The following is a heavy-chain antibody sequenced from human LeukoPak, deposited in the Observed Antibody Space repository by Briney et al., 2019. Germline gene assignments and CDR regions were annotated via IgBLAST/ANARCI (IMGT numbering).Heavy chain of an antibody. D-gene: IGHD3-9*01. J-gene: IGHJ3*02. CDR2: ISYDGSNK. CDR1: GFTFSSYG. Sequence: PGGSLRLSCAASGFTFSSYGMHWLRQAPGKGLEWVAVISYDGSNKYYADSVKGRFTISRDNSKNTLYLQMNSLRAEDTAVYYCANLYYDILTGYYNVPDAFDIWGQGTMVTVSS. V-gene: IGHV3-30*18. CDR3: ANLYYDILTGYYNVPDAFDI.